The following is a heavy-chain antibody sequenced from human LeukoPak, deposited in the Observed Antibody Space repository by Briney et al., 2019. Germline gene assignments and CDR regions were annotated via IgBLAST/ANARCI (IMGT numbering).Heavy chain of an antibody. CDR3: AKDRSSSARED. CDR2: IRGYNGNT. D-gene: IGHD6-13*01. V-gene: IGHV1-18*01. J-gene: IGHJ4*02. Sequence: ASVKVSRKTSVFTFTSYVISCVRHAPGQGLEWVGWIRGYNGNTNYGQKFRGRLTMTIDTSTTAAYMELRSLRSDDTAVYYCAKDRSSSAREDWGQGTLVTVSS. CDR1: VFTFTSYV.